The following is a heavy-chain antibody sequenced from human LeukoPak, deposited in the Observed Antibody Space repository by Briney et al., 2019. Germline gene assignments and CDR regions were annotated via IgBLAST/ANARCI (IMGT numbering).Heavy chain of an antibody. V-gene: IGHV3-7*01. CDR3: ARGPTNGQAFDY. D-gene: IGHD2-8*01. CDR1: GFTFSSSW. J-gene: IGHJ4*02. Sequence: PGGSLRLSCVASGFTFSSSWVTWVRQAPGKGLEWVASIREDGSEKTSVDSVKGRFTISRDNAKNSLYLQMESLRAEDTAVYYCARGPTNGQAFDYWGQGTLVSVSS. CDR2: IREDGSEK.